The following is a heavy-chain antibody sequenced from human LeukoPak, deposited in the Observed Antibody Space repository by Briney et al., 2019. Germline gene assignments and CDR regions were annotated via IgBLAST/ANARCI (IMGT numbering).Heavy chain of an antibody. CDR1: GYTFTGYY. CDR2: INPNSGGT. V-gene: IGHV1-2*02. D-gene: IGHD2-2*01. Sequence: ASVKVSCKASGYTFTGYYMHWVRQAPGQGLEWMGWINPNSGGTNYAQKFQGRVTMTRDTSISTAYMELSRLRSDDTAVYYCARASVVVAAALYYYYYGMDVWGQGTTVTVSS. J-gene: IGHJ6*02. CDR3: ARASVVVAAALYYYYYGMDV.